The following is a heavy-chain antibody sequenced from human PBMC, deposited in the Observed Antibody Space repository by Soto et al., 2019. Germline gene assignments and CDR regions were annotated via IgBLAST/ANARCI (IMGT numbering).Heavy chain of an antibody. J-gene: IGHJ4*02. CDR1: EFSLSTYS. CDR2: ISSTTNYI. Sequence: GGSLRLSCTASEFSLSTYSMNWVRQAPGKGLEWVSSISSTTNYIYYADSMKGRFTVSRDNAKNSVYLEMNSLSAEDTALYYCARESEDLTSNFDYWGQGTLVTVSS. V-gene: IGHV3-21*01. CDR3: ARESEDLTSNFDY.